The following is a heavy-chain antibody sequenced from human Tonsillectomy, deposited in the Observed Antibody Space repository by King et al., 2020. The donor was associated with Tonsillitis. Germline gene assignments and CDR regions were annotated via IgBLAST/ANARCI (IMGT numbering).Heavy chain of an antibody. CDR1: GFTFSNAW. CDR2: IKSKTDGGTT. CDR3: TTTYTDLWFGDGHY. Sequence: VQLVESGGGLVKPGGSLRLSCAASGFTFSNAWMNWVRQAPGKGLEWVGRIKSKTDGGTTDYAAPVKGRFTIYRDDSKNTLYLQMNSLKTEDTAVYYCTTTYTDLWFGDGHYWGQGTLVTVSS. J-gene: IGHJ4*02. V-gene: IGHV3-15*07. D-gene: IGHD3-10*01.